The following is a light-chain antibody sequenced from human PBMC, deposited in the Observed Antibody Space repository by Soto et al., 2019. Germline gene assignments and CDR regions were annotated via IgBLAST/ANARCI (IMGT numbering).Light chain of an antibody. CDR2: DVT. CDR1: NSDVGVYNY. CDR3: SSFTTSSTVV. J-gene: IGLJ2*01. V-gene: IGLV2-14*01. Sequence: QSVLTQPASVSGSPGQSITISCTGTNSDVGVYNYVSWYQQHPGKAPKLMIYDVTNRPSGVSNRFSGSKSGNTASLTISGLQAEDEADYYCSSFTTSSTVVFGGGTKLTVL.